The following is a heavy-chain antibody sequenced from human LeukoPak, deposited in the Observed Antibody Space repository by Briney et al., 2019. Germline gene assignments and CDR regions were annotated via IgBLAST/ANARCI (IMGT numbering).Heavy chain of an antibody. Sequence: PGGSLRLSCAVSEFTVSSNYMSWVRQAPGRGLDWVSVIYRDGTTHYSDSVKGRFTISRDDSKSTVYLQMNTLRAEDTAMYYCASGWYLDHWGQGTLVTVSS. CDR3: ASGWYLDH. CDR1: EFTVSSNY. V-gene: IGHV3-53*01. J-gene: IGHJ4*02. CDR2: IYRDGTT. D-gene: IGHD2-15*01.